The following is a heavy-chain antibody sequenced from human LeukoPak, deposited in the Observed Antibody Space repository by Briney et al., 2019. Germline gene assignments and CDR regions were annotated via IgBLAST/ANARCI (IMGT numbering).Heavy chain of an antibody. J-gene: IGHJ4*02. CDR2: ISGSGNTA. CDR1: GFTFSSYA. CDR3: AKQAGYNGRYSNY. Sequence: GGSLRLSCAASGFTFSSYAMSWVRQAPGKGLEWVSSISGSGNTAYYADSVKGRFTLSRDNSKSTLYLQMNGLRAEDTAVYYCAKQAGYNGRYSNYWGQGTLVTFSS. D-gene: IGHD1-26*01. V-gene: IGHV3-23*01.